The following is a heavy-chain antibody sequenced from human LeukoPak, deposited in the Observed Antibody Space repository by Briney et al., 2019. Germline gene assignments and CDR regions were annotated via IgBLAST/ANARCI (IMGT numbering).Heavy chain of an antibody. CDR2: ISGSGGST. J-gene: IGHJ2*01. D-gene: IGHD5-12*01. Sequence: PGGSLRLSCAASGFTFSSYAMSWVRQAPGKGLEWVSAISGSGGSTYYADSVKGRFTISRDNSKNTLYLQMNSLRAEDTAVYYCAKAPRVDIVATSDWYFDLWGRGTLVTVSS. CDR3: AKAPRVDIVATSDWYFDL. V-gene: IGHV3-23*01. CDR1: GFTFSSYA.